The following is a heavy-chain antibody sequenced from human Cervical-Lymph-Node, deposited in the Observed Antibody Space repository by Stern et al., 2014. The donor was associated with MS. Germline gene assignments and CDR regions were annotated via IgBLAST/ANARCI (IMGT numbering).Heavy chain of an antibody. CDR3: ARNSPFDP. D-gene: IGHD2/OR15-2a*01. CDR1: GGSIISGGHL. J-gene: IGHJ5*02. Sequence: QLQLQESGPGLVKPSQTLSLTCTVSGGSIISGGHLWSWLRQPPGEGLEWCGYIYSTGTTYSNPSLRSRVAISLDTSPNPFSLILPSVTAADTAVYYCARNSPFDPWGQGTLVTVSS. CDR2: IYSTGTT. V-gene: IGHV4-31*03.